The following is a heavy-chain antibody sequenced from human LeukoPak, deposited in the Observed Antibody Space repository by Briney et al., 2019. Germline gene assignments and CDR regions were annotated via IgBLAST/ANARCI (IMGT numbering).Heavy chain of an antibody. J-gene: IGHJ3*02. Sequence: SQTLSLTCTVSGGSISSGGYYWSWIRQHPGKGLEWFGYIYYSGSTYYNPSLKSRVTISVDTSKNQFSLKLSSVTAADTAVYYCARADYYDSSGYPGAFDIWGQGTMVTVSS. CDR1: GGSISSGGYY. CDR3: ARADYYDSSGYPGAFDI. CDR2: IYYSGST. V-gene: IGHV4-31*03. D-gene: IGHD3-22*01.